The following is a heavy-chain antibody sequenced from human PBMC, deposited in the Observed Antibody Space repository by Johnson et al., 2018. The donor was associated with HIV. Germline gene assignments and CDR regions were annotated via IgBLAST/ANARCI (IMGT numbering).Heavy chain of an antibody. Sequence: VQLVESGGGLVQPGRSLRLSCAASGFTFSSYAMRWVRQAPGKGLEWVSRINSAGSSTGYADSVKGRFTISRDNAKNTLYLQMSSLRAGDTAVYYCARRSARSGGCDLWGQGTMVTVSS. D-gene: IGHD2-8*02. CDR2: INSAGSST. CDR3: ARRSARSGGCDL. V-gene: IGHV3-74*02. J-gene: IGHJ3*01. CDR1: GFTFSSYA.